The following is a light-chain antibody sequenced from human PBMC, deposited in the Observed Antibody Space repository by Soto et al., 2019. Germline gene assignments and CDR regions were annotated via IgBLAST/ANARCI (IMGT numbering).Light chain of an antibody. CDR1: QSVSSNH. CDR3: QQYGISPWT. Sequence: ENVLTQSPGTLSLSPGERATLSCRASQSVSSNHLAWYQQKPGQAPRLLMYGASSRATGISDRFSGSGSGTDFTLTISRLEPEDFAVYYCQQYGISPWTFGQGNKV. CDR2: GAS. J-gene: IGKJ1*01. V-gene: IGKV3-20*01.